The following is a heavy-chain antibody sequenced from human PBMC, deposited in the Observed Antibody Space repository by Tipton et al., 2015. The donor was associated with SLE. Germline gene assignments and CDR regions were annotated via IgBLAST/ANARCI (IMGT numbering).Heavy chain of an antibody. V-gene: IGHV4-59*01. CDR2: SYYSGTT. Sequence: TLSLTCSVSGGSISHFYWSWIRQPPGKGLEWIAYSYYSGTTNYNPSLKSRVSISVDTSKNHFSLNLYSVTAADTAVYYCARAGGGDSNWFDPWGQGTLVTVSS. J-gene: IGHJ5*02. CDR3: ARAGGGDSNWFDP. CDR1: GGSISHFY. D-gene: IGHD2-21*01.